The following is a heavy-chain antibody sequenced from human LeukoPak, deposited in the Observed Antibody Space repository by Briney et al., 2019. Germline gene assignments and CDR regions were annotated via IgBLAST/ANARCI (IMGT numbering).Heavy chain of an antibody. CDR3: TLGSLYSSNWYGDY. Sequence: GGSLRLSCAASGFSFDTYAMTRVRQAPGKGLEWVSGISGDGGSTYYAVSVKGRFTISRDNSKNTLYLQMNGLRPEDTAVYYCTLGSLYSSNWYGDYWGQGTLVTVSS. J-gene: IGHJ4*02. V-gene: IGHV3-23*01. CDR1: GFSFDTYA. D-gene: IGHD6-13*01. CDR2: ISGDGGST.